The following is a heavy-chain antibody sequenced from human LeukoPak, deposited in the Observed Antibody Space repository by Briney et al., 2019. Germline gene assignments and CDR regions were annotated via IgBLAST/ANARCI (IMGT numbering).Heavy chain of an antibody. CDR3: ARDGPVECFDD. CDR1: GGPISSYN. CDR2: INSSGST. D-gene: IGHD3-3*01. J-gene: IGHJ4*02. Sequence: PSETLTLTCTASGGPISSYNWNWLRQPAGKGLEWIGSINSSGSTNYNPSLKRRVNTSLDESKNQFCLKLSSVTAADTAVYYCARDGPVECFDDWGQGTLVTV. V-gene: IGHV4-4*07.